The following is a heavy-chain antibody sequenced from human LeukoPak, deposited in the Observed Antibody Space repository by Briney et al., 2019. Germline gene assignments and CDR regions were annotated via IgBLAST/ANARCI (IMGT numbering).Heavy chain of an antibody. CDR3: ARLNGYCSGGSCRDY. CDR2: ISSSSSYI. CDR1: GFTFSSYS. D-gene: IGHD2-15*01. V-gene: IGHV3-21*01. Sequence: GGSLRLSCAASGFTFSSYSMNWVRQAPGKGLEWVSSISSSSSYIYYADSVKGRFTISRDNAKNSLYLQMNSLRAEDTAVYYCARLNGYCSGGSCRDYWGQGTLVTVSS. J-gene: IGHJ4*02.